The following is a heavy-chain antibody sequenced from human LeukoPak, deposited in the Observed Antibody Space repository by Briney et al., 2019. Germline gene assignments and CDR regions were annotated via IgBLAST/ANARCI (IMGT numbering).Heavy chain of an antibody. D-gene: IGHD5-18*01. Sequence: GGSLRLSCAASGFTFSTYAMSWVRQAPGKGLGWVSAISGSGGSTYYAGSVKGRFTISRDNSKNTLYLQMNSLRAEDTAVYYCAKEGYRYGYAIDYWGQGTLVTVSS. CDR1: GFTFSTYA. CDR3: AKEGYRYGYAIDY. V-gene: IGHV3-23*01. J-gene: IGHJ4*02. CDR2: ISGSGGST.